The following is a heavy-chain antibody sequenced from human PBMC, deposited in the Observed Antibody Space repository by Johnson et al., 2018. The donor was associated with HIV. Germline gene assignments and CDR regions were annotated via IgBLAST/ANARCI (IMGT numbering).Heavy chain of an antibody. CDR2: ISYDGSNK. D-gene: IGHD3-22*01. V-gene: IGHV3-30-3*01. CDR1: GFTFSSYA. Sequence: QMLLVESGGGVVQPGRSLRLSCAASGFTFSSYAMHWVRQAPGKGLEWVAVISYDGSNKYYADSMKGRFTISRDNSKNTLYLQMNSLRAEDTAVYYCARDRAHYYDSSGYYESGAFDIWGQGTMVTVSS. J-gene: IGHJ3*02. CDR3: ARDRAHYYDSSGYYESGAFDI.